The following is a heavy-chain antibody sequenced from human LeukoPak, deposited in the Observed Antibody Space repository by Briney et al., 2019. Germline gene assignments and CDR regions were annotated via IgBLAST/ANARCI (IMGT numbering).Heavy chain of an antibody. J-gene: IGHJ4*02. CDR2: ISYDGSNK. V-gene: IGHV3-30*03. CDR1: GFTFSSYG. D-gene: IGHD7-27*01. CDR3: ARDARNWEYYFDY. Sequence: GGSLRLSCAASGFTFSSYGMPWVRQAPGKGLEWVAVISYDGSNKYYADSVKGRFTISRDNSKNTLYLQMNSLRAEDTAVYYCARDARNWEYYFDYWGQGTLVTVSS.